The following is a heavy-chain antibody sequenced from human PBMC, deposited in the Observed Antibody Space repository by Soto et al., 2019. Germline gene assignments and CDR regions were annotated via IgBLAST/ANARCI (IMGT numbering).Heavy chain of an antibody. J-gene: IGHJ5*02. Sequence: EVQLVESGGGLVQPGGSVRLSCAASGFNLSNYNMNWVRQTPGKGLEWVAYISSTSGSIFYADSVRGRFTISRDNAKNSLYLQMTGLRDEDTAVYYCARDAWVDECIPLDLCGPGTLVTVSS. CDR2: ISSTSGSI. V-gene: IGHV3-48*02. D-gene: IGHD2-2*02. CDR3: ARDAWVDECIPLDL. CDR1: GFNLSNYN.